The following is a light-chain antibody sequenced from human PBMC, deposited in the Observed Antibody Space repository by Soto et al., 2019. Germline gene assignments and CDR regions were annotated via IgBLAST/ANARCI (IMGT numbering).Light chain of an antibody. CDR1: QSVTGTN. J-gene: IGKJ2*01. CDR2: DAL. Sequence: EIVLTQSPGTLSLSPGEGATLSCRASQSVTGTNLAWYQQRAGQAPRLLIYDALRRATGIPDWFSGSGSGADLTLTISTLEPEDLAVYFCHQYGSSRGTFGQGTKVEI. CDR3: HQYGSSRGT. V-gene: IGKV3-20*01.